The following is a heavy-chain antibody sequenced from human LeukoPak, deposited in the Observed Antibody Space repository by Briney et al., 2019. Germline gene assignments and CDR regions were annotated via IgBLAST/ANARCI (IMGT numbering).Heavy chain of an antibody. Sequence: GASVKVSCKASGYTFTSYGISWVRQAPGQGLEWMGWISAYNGNTNYAQKLQGRVTMTTDTSTSTAYMELRSLRSDDTAVYYCARDSSSSLRGSPIDYWGQGTLVTVSS. CDR1: GYTFTSYG. J-gene: IGHJ4*02. CDR3: ARDSSSSLRGSPIDY. V-gene: IGHV1-18*01. CDR2: ISAYNGNT. D-gene: IGHD6-13*01.